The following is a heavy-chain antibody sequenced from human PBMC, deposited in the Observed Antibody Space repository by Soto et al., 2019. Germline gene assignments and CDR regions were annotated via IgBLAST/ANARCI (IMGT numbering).Heavy chain of an antibody. J-gene: IGHJ6*02. CDR2: IIPIFGTT. Sequence: QVQLVQSGAEVKKPGSSVKVSCKASGGTFGSNGITWARQAPGQGIDWMGGIIPIFGTTNYAQKFQCRVTITADESTSTAYMECSSLISQDTAVYYCARGSAYSGFARHYKYYYGMDVWGQGTTVNVSS. CDR1: GGTFGSNG. D-gene: IGHD5-12*01. CDR3: ARGSAYSGFARHYKYYYGMDV. V-gene: IGHV1-69*01.